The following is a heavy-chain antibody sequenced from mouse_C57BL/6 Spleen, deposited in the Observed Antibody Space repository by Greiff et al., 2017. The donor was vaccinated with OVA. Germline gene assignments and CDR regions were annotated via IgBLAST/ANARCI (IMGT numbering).Heavy chain of an antibody. CDR2: IWTGGGT. CDR1: GFSLTSYA. CDR3: ARGGNYEDWFGGYAMDY. Sequence: VQLVESGPGLVAPSQSLSITCTVSGFSLTSYAISWVRQPPGKGLEWLGVIWTGGGTNYNSALKSRLSISKDNSKSQVFLKMNSLQTDDTARYYCARGGNYEDWFGGYAMDYWGQGTSVTVSS. J-gene: IGHJ4*01. D-gene: IGHD2-1*01. V-gene: IGHV2-9-1*01.